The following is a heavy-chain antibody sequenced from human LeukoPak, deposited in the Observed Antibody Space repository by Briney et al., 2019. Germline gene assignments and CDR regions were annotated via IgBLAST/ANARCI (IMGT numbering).Heavy chain of an antibody. D-gene: IGHD2-2*01. Sequence: GGSLRLSCAASGFTFSSSAMSWVRQAPGKGMEWVSAISNNGGYTYYADSVQGRFTISRDNSKSTLCLQMNSLRAEDTAVYYCAKKHRYCSSTSCPRDNWFDPWGQGTLVTVSS. CDR1: GFTFSSSA. V-gene: IGHV3-23*01. J-gene: IGHJ5*02. CDR2: ISNNGGYT. CDR3: AKKHRYCSSTSCPRDNWFDP.